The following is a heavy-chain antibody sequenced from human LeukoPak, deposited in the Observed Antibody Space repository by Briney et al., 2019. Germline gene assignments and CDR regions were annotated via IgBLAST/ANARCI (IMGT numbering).Heavy chain of an antibody. J-gene: IGHJ4*02. V-gene: IGHV3-30*18. CDR1: GFTFSNYA. CDR3: AKGLSMVATTGFDY. Sequence: GGSLRLSCAASGFTFSNYAMHWVRQAPGKGLEWVALISYDGSNKYYADSVKGRFTISRDKSKNTLYLQMNSLRAEDTAVYYCAKGLSMVATTGFDYWGQGTLVTVSS. CDR2: ISYDGSNK. D-gene: IGHD5-12*01.